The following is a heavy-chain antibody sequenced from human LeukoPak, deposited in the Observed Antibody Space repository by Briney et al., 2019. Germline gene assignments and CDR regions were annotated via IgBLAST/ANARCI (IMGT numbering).Heavy chain of an antibody. CDR3: ARGDSSGYYYVEGDAFDI. Sequence: ASVKVSCKASGYTFISYAINWVRQATGQGLEWMGWMNPNSGNTGYAQKFQGRVTMTRNTSISTAYMELSSLRSEDTAVYYCARGDSSGYYYVEGDAFDIWGQGTMVTVSS. J-gene: IGHJ3*02. V-gene: IGHV1-8*02. D-gene: IGHD3-22*01. CDR1: GYTFISYA. CDR2: MNPNSGNT.